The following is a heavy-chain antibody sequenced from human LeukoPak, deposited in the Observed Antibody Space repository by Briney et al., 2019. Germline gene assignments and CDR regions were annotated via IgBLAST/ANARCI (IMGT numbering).Heavy chain of an antibody. J-gene: IGHJ5*02. V-gene: IGHV3-74*01. D-gene: IGHD1-26*01. CDR2: INSDGSST. CDR3: ARGAQSWEPDNWFDP. CDR1: GFTFSSYW. Sequence: GGSLRPSCAASGFTFSSYWMHWVRQGPGKGLVWVSRINSDGSSTSYADSVKGRFTISRDNAKNTLYLQMNSLRAEDTAVYYCARGAQSWEPDNWFDPWGQGTLVTVSS.